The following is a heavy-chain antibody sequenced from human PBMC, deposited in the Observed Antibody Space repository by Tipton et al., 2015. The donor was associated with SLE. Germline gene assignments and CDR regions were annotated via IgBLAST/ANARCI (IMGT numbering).Heavy chain of an antibody. CDR2: IYYSGST. CDR3: ASSYGSGSYWAY. D-gene: IGHD3-10*01. CDR1: GGSISSYY. J-gene: IGHJ4*02. V-gene: IGHV4-31*03. Sequence: TLSLTCTVSGGSISSYYWSWIRQHPGKGLEWIGYIYYSGSTYYNPSLKSRVTISVDTSKNQFSLKLSSVTAADTAVYYCASSYGSGSYWAYWGQGTLVTVSS.